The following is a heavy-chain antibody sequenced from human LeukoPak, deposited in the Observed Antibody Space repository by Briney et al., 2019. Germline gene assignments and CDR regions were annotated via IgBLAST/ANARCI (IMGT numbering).Heavy chain of an antibody. V-gene: IGHV3-30*02. J-gene: IGHJ4*02. CDR1: GFTFSSYG. Sequence: GGSLRLSCAASGFTFSSYGMHWVRQAPGKGLEWVAFIRYDGSNKYYADSVKGRFTISRDNSKNTLYLQMNSLRAEDTAVYYCARVYCTNGVCSYFDYWGQGTLVTVSS. D-gene: IGHD2-8*01. CDR3: ARVYCTNGVCSYFDY. CDR2: IRYDGSNK.